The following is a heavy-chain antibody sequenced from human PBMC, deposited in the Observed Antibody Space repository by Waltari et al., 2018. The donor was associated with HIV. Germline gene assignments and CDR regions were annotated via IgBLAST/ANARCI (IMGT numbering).Heavy chain of an antibody. Sequence: QVQAVQSGAAVQKPGPSVKVSCQASGYTLSSHYMHRVRQAPGQGLEWMGIISPSGGSTSYAQKCQGRVTMTRDTSTSTVYMELSSLRSEDTAVYYGAGASISPRWFGSPGDYWGQGTLVTVSS. D-gene: IGHD3-10*01. CDR2: ISPSGGST. V-gene: IGHV1-46*01. CDR3: AGASISPRWFGSPGDY. J-gene: IGHJ4*02. CDR1: GYTLSSHY.